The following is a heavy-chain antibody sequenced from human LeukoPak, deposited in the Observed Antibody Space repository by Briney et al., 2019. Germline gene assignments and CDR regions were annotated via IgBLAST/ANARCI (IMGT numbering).Heavy chain of an antibody. Sequence: GGSLRLSCAASGFTVSSNYMSWVRQAPGKGLEWVSAISGSGGSTYFPDSVKGRFTISRDNSKNTLYLQMNSLRAEDTAVYYCAKGAWYSSGWFNYWGQGTLVTVSS. CDR3: AKGAWYSSGWFNY. CDR1: GFTVSSNY. J-gene: IGHJ4*02. D-gene: IGHD6-19*01. CDR2: ISGSGGST. V-gene: IGHV3-23*01.